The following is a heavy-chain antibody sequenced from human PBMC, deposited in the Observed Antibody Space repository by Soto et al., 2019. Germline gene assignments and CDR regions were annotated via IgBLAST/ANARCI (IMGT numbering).Heavy chain of an antibody. CDR3: AKALQFSGWFGLYYFHY. V-gene: IGHV3-23*01. Sequence: EVQLLESGGGLVQPGGSLRLSCAASGFTFSSYAMSWVRQAPGKGLEWVSGIVGSGASTYYADSVKGRFTISRDNSKNTLFLQMNSLRAEDTTVYYCAKALQFSGWFGLYYFHYWGQGTLVTVSS. D-gene: IGHD6-19*01. CDR1: GFTFSSYA. J-gene: IGHJ4*02. CDR2: IVGSGAST.